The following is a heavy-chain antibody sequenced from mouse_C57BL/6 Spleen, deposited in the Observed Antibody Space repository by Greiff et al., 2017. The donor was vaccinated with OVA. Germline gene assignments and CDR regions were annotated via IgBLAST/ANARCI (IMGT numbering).Heavy chain of an antibody. Sequence: QVQLKQPGAELVKPGASVKLSCKASGYTFTSYWMPWVKQRPGQGLEWIGMIHPNSGSTNYNEKFKSKATLTVDKSSSTAYMQLSSLTSEDSAVYYCARSYDYESFAYWGQGTLVTVSA. V-gene: IGHV1-64*01. CDR1: GYTFTSYW. CDR2: IHPNSGST. D-gene: IGHD2-4*01. J-gene: IGHJ3*01. CDR3: ARSYDYESFAY.